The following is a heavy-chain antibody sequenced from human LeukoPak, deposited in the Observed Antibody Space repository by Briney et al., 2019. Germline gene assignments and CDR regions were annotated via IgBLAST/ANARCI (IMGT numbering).Heavy chain of an antibody. Sequence: ASVKVSCKASGYAFTGYYMHWVRQAPGQGLEWMGWINPNSGGTNYAQKFQGWVTMTRDTSISTAYMELSRLRSDDTAVYYCAKEWEPNGPFDYWGQGTLVTVSS. CDR2: INPNSGGT. V-gene: IGHV1-2*04. CDR1: GYAFTGYY. CDR3: AKEWEPNGPFDY. J-gene: IGHJ4*02. D-gene: IGHD1-26*01.